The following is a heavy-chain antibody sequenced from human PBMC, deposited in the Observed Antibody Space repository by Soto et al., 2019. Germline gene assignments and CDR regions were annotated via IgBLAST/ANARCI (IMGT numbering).Heavy chain of an antibody. D-gene: IGHD3-16*01. CDR1: GGSVSSDQYL. Sequence: QVQLQESGPRLVKPSETLTLTCTVSGGSVSSDQYLWGWIRQPPGKGLEWVASMRYGGATSGTTLSNPSVGCRLTISLNTSSDQVSLMLPSVTAPATAVYYCARNDDFKSPPLSFHMWCQGTLVTVTS. V-gene: IGHV4-39*01. J-gene: IGHJ3*02. CDR3: ARNDDFKSPPLSFHM. CDR2: MRYGGATSGTT.